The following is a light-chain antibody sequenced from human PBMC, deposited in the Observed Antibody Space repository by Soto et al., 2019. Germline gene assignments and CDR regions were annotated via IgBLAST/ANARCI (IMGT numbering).Light chain of an antibody. CDR3: QQYNSYSPA. V-gene: IGKV1-5*01. CDR2: DAS. J-gene: IGKJ1*01. Sequence: DIQMTQSPSTLSASVGDRVTITCRASQSINSWLAWYQQKPGKAPNLLIYDASILESGVPSRFSGSGSGTEFTLTISILQPDDFATYYCQQYNSYSPAFGHGTKVEVK. CDR1: QSINSW.